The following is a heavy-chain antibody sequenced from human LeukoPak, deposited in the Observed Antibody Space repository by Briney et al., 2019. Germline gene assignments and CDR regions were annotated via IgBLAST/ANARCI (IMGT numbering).Heavy chain of an antibody. Sequence: GGSLRLSCAASGFSFTTFHMHWVRQAPGKGPEWLSYISAGSHTIYYADSVEGRFTISRDNAKNTLYLQMNSLRAEDTAVYYCARDVDIVENGYFDYWGQGTLVTVSS. J-gene: IGHJ4*02. V-gene: IGHV3-48*04. CDR3: ARDVDIVENGYFDY. CDR1: GFSFTTFH. CDR2: ISAGSHTI. D-gene: IGHD2-15*01.